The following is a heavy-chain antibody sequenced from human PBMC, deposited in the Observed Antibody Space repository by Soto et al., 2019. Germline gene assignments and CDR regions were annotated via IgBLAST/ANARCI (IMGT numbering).Heavy chain of an antibody. CDR2: IYYSGST. Sequence: SETLSLTCTVSGGSISSYYWSWIRQPPGKGLEWIGYIYYSGSTNYNPSLKSRVTISVDTSKNQFSLKLSSVTAADTAVYYCARSGPPYGMDVWGQGTTVTVSS. J-gene: IGHJ6*02. V-gene: IGHV4-59*01. CDR1: GGSISSYY. CDR3: ARSGPPYGMDV.